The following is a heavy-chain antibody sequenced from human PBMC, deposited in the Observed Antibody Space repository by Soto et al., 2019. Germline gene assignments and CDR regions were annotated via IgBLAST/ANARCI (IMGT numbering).Heavy chain of an antibody. J-gene: IGHJ4*02. Sequence: QVQLVESGGGLVKPGGSLRLSCAASGFTFSDYYMSWIRQAPGKGLEWVSYISSTSTYTNYADSVKGRFTISRDNAKKSLYLQINSLRAEDTAVYYCARDFRIAAEGTSFFPDYWGQGTLVTVSS. D-gene: IGHD6-13*01. CDR1: GFTFSDYY. CDR3: ARDFRIAAEGTSFFPDY. V-gene: IGHV3-11*05. CDR2: ISSTSTYT.